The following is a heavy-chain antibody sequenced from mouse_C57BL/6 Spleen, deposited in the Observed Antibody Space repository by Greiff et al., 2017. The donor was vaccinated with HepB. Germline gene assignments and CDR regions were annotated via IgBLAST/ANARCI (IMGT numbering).Heavy chain of an antibody. Sequence: EVHVVESEAGLVQPGSSMKLSCTASGYTFSDYYMAWVRQVPEKGLEWVANINPDGSSTYYLDTLKSRFIISRDNAKNTLYLQLSSLKSEDTATYYCARDPSSKGYFDYWGQGTTLTVSS. CDR1: GYTFSDYY. D-gene: IGHD2-5*01. V-gene: IGHV5-16*01. CDR3: ARDPSSKGYFDY. CDR2: INPDGSST. J-gene: IGHJ2*01.